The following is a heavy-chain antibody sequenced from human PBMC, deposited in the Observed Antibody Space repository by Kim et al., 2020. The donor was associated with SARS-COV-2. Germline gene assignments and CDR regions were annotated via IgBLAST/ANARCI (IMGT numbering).Heavy chain of an antibody. V-gene: IGHV4-34*01. CDR1: GGSFSDYY. D-gene: IGHD1-26*01. CDR2: INHSGST. CDR3: AKPGATRYNWFDP. J-gene: IGHJ5*02. Sequence: SETLSLTCAVYGGSFSDYYWTWIRQTPGKGLEWIGEINHSGSTNYNPSLKSRVMISIDTSKNQFSLNLRSVTAADSAVYYCAKPGATRYNWFDPWGQGTLGTVSS.